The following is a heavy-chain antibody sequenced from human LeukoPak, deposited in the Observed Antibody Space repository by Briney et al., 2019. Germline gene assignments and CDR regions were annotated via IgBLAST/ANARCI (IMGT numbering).Heavy chain of an antibody. J-gene: IGHJ4*02. V-gene: IGHV3-23*01. CDR3: AKDRRGCTSTSCYYRFDY. D-gene: IGHD2-2*01. CDR2: ISGSGGST. CDR1: GFTFSSYA. Sequence: GGSLRLSCAASGFTFSSYAMSWGRQAPGKGLEWVSGISGSGGSTHYADSVKGRFTISRDNSKNTLYLQMNSLRAEDTAVYYCAKDRRGCTSTSCYYRFDYWGQGTLVTVSS.